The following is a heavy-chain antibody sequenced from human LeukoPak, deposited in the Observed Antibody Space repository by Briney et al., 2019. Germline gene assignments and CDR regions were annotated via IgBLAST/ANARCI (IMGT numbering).Heavy chain of an antibody. CDR1: GGSISSCDYY. J-gene: IGHJ2*01. V-gene: IGHV4-30-4*01. Sequence: SQTLSLTCTVSGGSISSCDYYWSWIRQPPGKGLEWIGYIYYSGSTYYNPSLKSRVTISVDTSKNQFSLKLSSVTAEDTAVYYCARDRGRFGDWDTNWYFDLWGRGTLVTVSS. CDR3: ARDRGRFGDWDTNWYFDL. CDR2: IYYSGST. D-gene: IGHD3-10*01.